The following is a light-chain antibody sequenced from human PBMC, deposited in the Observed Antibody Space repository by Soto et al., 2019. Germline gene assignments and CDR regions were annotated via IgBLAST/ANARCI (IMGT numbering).Light chain of an antibody. Sequence: QSALTQPRSVSGSPGQSVTISCTGTSSDVGDYGYVSWYQQHPGKAPKLMIYDVSERPSGVPDRFSGSKSGNTASLTISGLQAEDEADYYCCSYAGSYTYVFGTGTKVTVL. J-gene: IGLJ1*01. CDR3: CSYAGSYTYV. CDR2: DVS. CDR1: SSDVGDYGY. V-gene: IGLV2-11*01.